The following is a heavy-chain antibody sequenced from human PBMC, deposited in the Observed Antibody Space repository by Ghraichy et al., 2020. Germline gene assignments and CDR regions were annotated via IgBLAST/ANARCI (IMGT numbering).Heavy chain of an antibody. CDR3: ARDKGSGYRNFDY. CDR2: IGGSRDTT. V-gene: IGHV3-48*02. Sequence: GESLNISCAASGFTFSTHAMNWVRQAPGKGLEWVSYIGGSRDTTYYADSVKGRFTTSRDTAKSSLYLQMNSLRDEDTAVYYCARDKGSGYRNFDYWGQGTLVTVSS. J-gene: IGHJ4*02. D-gene: IGHD3-22*01. CDR1: GFTFSTHA.